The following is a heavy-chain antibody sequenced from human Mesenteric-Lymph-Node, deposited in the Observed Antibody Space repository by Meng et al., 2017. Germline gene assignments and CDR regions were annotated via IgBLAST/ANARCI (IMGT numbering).Heavy chain of an antibody. J-gene: IGHJ4*02. Sequence: QVLLQESGPGLVKPSGTLSLTSAVSGGSISSSNWWSWVRQPPGKGLEWIGVIHDSGGTNYNPSLRGRVTISLDKSKNQFSLTLRSVTAADTAVYYCARDPYATGWAGWGQGTLVTVSS. CDR1: GGSISSSNW. V-gene: IGHV4-4*02. D-gene: IGHD6-19*01. CDR3: ARDPYATGWAG. CDR2: IHDSGGT.